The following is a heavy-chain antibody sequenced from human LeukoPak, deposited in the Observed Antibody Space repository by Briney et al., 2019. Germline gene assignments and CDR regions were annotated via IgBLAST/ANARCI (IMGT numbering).Heavy chain of an antibody. J-gene: IGHJ4*02. CDR2: ISSSSSTI. V-gene: IGHV3-48*01. D-gene: IGHD4-11*01. CDR3: ARDLTTVTN. CDR1: GFTFSSYS. Sequence: GGPLRLSCAASGFTFSSYSMNWVRQAPGKGLEWVSYISSSSSTIYYADSVKGRFTISRDNAKNSLYLQMNSLRAEDTAVYYCARDLTTVTNWGQGTLVTVSS.